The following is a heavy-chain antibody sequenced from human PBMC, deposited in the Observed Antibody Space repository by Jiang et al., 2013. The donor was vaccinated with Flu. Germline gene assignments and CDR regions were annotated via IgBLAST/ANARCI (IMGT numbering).Heavy chain of an antibody. Sequence: VQLLESGGGLVQPGGSLRLSCAASGFTFSSYVMYWVRQAPGKGLEYVSAIGSDGVSTSYGNSVKDRFIISRDNSKSTLYLQMGSLRADDMAVYYCARDPNVWGSSFYFDSWGQGTLVTVSS. CDR2: IGSDGVST. CDR3: ARDPNVWGSSFYFDS. V-gene: IGHV3-64*01. CDR1: GFTFSSYV. J-gene: IGHJ4*02. D-gene: IGHD3-16*01.